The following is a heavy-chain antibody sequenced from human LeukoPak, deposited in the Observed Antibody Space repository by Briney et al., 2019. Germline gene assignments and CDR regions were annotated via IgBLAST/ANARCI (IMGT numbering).Heavy chain of an antibody. J-gene: IGHJ5*02. V-gene: IGHV4-4*02. CDR1: GDSITRNNW. CDR2: IYHSGST. D-gene: IGHD6-19*01. Sequence: SETLSLTCAVSGDSITRNNWWSWVRQPPGKGLEWIGEIYHSGSTNYNPSLKSRVTISVDKPKNQFSLNLTSVTAADTAVYYCARYIIRYNSGWYGWFDPWGQGTLVTVSS. CDR3: ARYIIRYNSGWYGWFDP.